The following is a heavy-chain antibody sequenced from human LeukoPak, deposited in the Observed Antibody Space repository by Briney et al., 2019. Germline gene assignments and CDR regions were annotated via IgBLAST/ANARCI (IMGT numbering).Heavy chain of an antibody. V-gene: IGHV1-2*02. Sequence: ASVKVSCKASGYTFTDYSMHWVRQAPGQGLEWMGRINPISGRTDYAQKFQGRVTMTADKSTSTVYMEVSRLRSDDTAIYYCARANQDLLFFDNWGQGTLVTVSS. J-gene: IGHJ4*02. D-gene: IGHD2-21*02. CDR2: INPISGRT. CDR1: GYTFTDYS. CDR3: ARANQDLLFFDN.